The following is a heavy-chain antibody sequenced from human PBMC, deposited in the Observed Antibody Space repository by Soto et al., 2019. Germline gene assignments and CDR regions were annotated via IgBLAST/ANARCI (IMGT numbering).Heavy chain of an antibody. D-gene: IGHD3-22*01. Sequence: QVQLVESGGGVVQPGRSLRLSCAASGFTFSSYAMHWVRQAPGKGLEWVAVISYDGSNKYYADSVKGRFTISRDNSKNTLYLQMNSLRAEDTAVYYCAREFYYYDSSGYFDYWGQGTLVTVSS. J-gene: IGHJ4*02. V-gene: IGHV3-30-3*01. CDR3: AREFYYYDSSGYFDY. CDR2: ISYDGSNK. CDR1: GFTFSSYA.